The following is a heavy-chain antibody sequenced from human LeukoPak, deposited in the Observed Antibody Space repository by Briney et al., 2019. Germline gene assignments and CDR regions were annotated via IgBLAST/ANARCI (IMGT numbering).Heavy chain of an antibody. CDR3: ARMYYFEY. D-gene: IGHD2-8*01. Sequence: ASVKVSCKASGYTFTGYYIHWVRQAPGQGLEWMGWINPNSGGTNYAQKFQGRVTMTRDTSISTVYMEVSRLRSGDTAVYYCARMYYFEYWGQGTLVTVSS. J-gene: IGHJ4*02. CDR1: GYTFTGYY. V-gene: IGHV1-2*02. CDR2: INPNSGGT.